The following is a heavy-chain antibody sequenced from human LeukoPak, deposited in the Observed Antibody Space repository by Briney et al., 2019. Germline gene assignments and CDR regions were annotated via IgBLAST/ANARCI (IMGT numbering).Heavy chain of an antibody. J-gene: IGHJ4*02. V-gene: IGHV3-53*01. Sequence: GGSLRLSCAASGFTVSSNYMSWVRQAPGKGLEWVSVIYSGGSTYYADSVKGRFTISRDNSKNTLYLQMNSLRAEDTAVYYCAKDYYGSTAPVDYWGQGTLVPVSS. D-gene: IGHD4-23*01. CDR2: IYSGGST. CDR3: AKDYYGSTAPVDY. CDR1: GFTVSSNY.